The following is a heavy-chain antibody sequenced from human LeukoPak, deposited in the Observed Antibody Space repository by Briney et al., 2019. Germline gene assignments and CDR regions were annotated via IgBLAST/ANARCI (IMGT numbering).Heavy chain of an antibody. D-gene: IGHD1-7*01. J-gene: IGHJ4*02. CDR3: ARMNYVSTGWRAPFDN. CDR2: IGSSCTTT. CDR1: GFTFCIDS. V-gene: IGHV3-48*04. Sequence: GGTLRLSCAASGFTFCIDSMNWVPEAPGGGGGWGSYIGSSCTTTYYADSVKGRFTISRDNAKNLLFLQMNSLRAEDTAVYYCARMNYVSTGWRAPFDNWGQGTLVTVSS.